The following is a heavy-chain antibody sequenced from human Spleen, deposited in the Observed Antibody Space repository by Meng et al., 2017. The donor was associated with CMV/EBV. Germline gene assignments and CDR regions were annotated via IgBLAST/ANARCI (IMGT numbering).Heavy chain of an antibody. CDR2: IYRNGDI. D-gene: IGHD4-23*01. J-gene: IGHJ3*02. CDR3: ARDRRAYGGKGLDI. CDR1: GGSVSNGSFY. Sequence: SETLSLTCTAPGGSVSNGSFYWSWIRQPPGKGLEWIGYIYRNGDINYKPSLKSRVTISLDTSKNQFSLKQNSVTAADTAVYYCARDRRAYGGKGLDIWGQGTMVTVSS. V-gene: IGHV4-61*01.